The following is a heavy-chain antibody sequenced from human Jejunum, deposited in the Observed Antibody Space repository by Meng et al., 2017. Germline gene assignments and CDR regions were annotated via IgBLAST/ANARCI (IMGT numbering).Heavy chain of an antibody. J-gene: IGHJ4*02. CDR3: ARAIRERYFDS. V-gene: IGHV4-4*02. D-gene: IGHD1-14*01. Sequence: VQLQGSGPGLWQPSGPLSLTSPVTGVSTTAPFYWTWIRQAPGKGREWIGEVWPSGATYYNPSLSSRITISIDPSNNQFSLEVAFLTAADTAVYYCARAIRERYFDSWGQGTLVTVSS. CDR1: GVSTTAPFY. CDR2: VWPSGAT.